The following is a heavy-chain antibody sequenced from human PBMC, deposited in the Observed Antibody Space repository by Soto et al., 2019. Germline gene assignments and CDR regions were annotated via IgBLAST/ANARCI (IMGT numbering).Heavy chain of an antibody. CDR3: TRVRDAPYGILLYYFDN. CDR2: IRTRPYSRTT. D-gene: IGHD3-9*01. V-gene: IGHV3-49*04. CDR1: GFAFGEYA. J-gene: IGHJ4*02. Sequence: GGSLRLSCTSSGFAFGEYAMSWVRQAPGSGLEWVGFIRTRPYSRTTEYAASVRGRFTISRDDSKSIVYLQMNSLKTEDTAVYYCTRVRDAPYGILLYYFDNWGQGTQVTVSS.